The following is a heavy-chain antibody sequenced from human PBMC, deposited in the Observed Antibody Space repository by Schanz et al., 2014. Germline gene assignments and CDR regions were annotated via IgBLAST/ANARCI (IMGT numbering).Heavy chain of an antibody. Sequence: QVQLVQSGAEVKKPGASVKVSCQASGYTFAGHAVHWVRQAPGQGPEWVGWIHTGSGNTKYSQKFEGRVTITRDTSASIVYMELSSLRSEDTAVFFCASGEARVTSSGVVIAPMNVWGKGTTVIVAS. CDR3: ASGEARVTSSGVVIAPMNV. V-gene: IGHV1-3*04. J-gene: IGHJ6*03. CDR1: GYTFAGHA. CDR2: IHTGSGNT. D-gene: IGHD3-3*01.